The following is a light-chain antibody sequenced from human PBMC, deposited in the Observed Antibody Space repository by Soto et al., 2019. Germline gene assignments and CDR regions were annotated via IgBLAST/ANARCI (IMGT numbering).Light chain of an antibody. CDR2: DAS. V-gene: IGKV3-20*01. Sequence: EIGLTQVPGALSLSPGERATLSCRASQSVSTSKLAWYQQRPGQAPRLLMYDASRRATGIPDRFSGSGSGTDFTLTISRLEPEDFAVYYCQQYGNLVWTCGQGTKWIS. CDR3: QQYGNLVWT. J-gene: IGKJ1*01. CDR1: QSVSTSK.